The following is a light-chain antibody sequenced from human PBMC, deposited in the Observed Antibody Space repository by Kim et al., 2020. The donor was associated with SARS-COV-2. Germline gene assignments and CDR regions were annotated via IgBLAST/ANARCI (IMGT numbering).Light chain of an antibody. J-gene: IGLJ3*02. Sequence: APEKKAKSTYEGENIENKGVHWYQQEPGQAPGLVIYYDRDRPSGIPERFSGSNSGNTATLTISRVEAGDEADYYCHVWDNSSDQEVFGGGTQLTVL. CDR2: YDR. CDR3: HVWDNSSDQEV. CDR1: NIENKG. V-gene: IGLV3-21*04.